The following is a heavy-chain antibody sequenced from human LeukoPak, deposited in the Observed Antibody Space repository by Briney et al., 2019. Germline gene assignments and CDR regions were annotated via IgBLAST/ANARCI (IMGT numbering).Heavy chain of an antibody. J-gene: IGHJ4*02. D-gene: IGHD5-12*01. CDR3: ARDVSGYGGGFPPGY. Sequence: GGALRLSCAASGFTFSRYSMNWVRQAPGKGLEWVSYISSSGSTIYYADSVPGRFTLSRDNAKNPLYLQMNSLRAEDTAVYYCARDVSGYGGGFPPGYWGQGTLVTVSS. V-gene: IGHV3-48*04. CDR2: ISSSGSTI. CDR1: GFTFSRYS.